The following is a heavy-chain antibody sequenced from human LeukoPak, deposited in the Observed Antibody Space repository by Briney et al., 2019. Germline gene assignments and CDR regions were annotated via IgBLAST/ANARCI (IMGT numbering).Heavy chain of an antibody. D-gene: IGHD6-13*01. CDR3: ARYSSSSFYGMDV. Sequence: PGGSLRLSFAASGFTFSDDYMSWIRQAPGKGLEWVSYISSSGSTIYYADSVKGRFTISRDNAKNSLYLQMNSLRAEDTAVYYCARYSSSSFYGMDVWGQGTTVTVSS. J-gene: IGHJ6*02. CDR1: GFTFSDDY. V-gene: IGHV3-11*01. CDR2: ISSSGSTI.